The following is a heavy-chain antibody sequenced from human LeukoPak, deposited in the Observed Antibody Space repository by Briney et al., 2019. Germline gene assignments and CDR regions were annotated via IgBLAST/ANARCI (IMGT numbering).Heavy chain of an antibody. CDR3: ARDSNYDY. Sequence: GRSLRLSCAASGFTFSSYGMHWVRQAPGKGLEWVSVLYSGGTTYYADSVKGRFTISRDNSKNTLYLQMNSLRAEDTAVYYCARDSNYDYWGQGTLVTVSS. D-gene: IGHD3-3*02. CDR2: LYSGGTT. J-gene: IGHJ4*02. V-gene: IGHV3-NL1*01. CDR1: GFTFSSYG.